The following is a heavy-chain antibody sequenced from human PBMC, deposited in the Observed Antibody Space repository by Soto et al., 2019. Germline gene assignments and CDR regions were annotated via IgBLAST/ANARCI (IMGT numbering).Heavy chain of an antibody. CDR3: GRIAVAGCLDY. J-gene: IGHJ4*02. D-gene: IGHD6-19*01. CDR1: GFTFISYA. Sequence: PGGSLRLSCSASGFTFISYAMHWVRQAPGKGLEYVSGISSNGDNTYHADSVEGRFAISRDNSKNTLYLQMSSLRAEDTAVYYCGRIAVAGCLDYWGQGTPVTVSS. CDR2: ISSNGDNT. V-gene: IGHV3-64D*06.